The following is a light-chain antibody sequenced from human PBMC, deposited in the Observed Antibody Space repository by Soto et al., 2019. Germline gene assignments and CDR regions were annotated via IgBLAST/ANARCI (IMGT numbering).Light chain of an antibody. CDR2: EGS. CDR1: SSDVGSYNL. J-gene: IGLJ1*01. CDR3: FSYAGSTTLYV. V-gene: IGLV2-23*01. Sequence: QSALTQPASVSGSPGQSITISCTGTSSDVGSYNLVSWYQHHPGKAPKLMIYEGSKRPSGVSNRFSGSKSGNTASLTISGLQAEDEADYYCFSYAGSTTLYVFGNGTKVTVL.